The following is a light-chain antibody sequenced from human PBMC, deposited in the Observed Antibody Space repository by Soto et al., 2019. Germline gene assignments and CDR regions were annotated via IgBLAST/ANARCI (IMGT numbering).Light chain of an antibody. V-gene: IGKV1-6*01. CDR3: LQDYNYPWT. Sequence: AIQLTQSPSSLSASVGDRHTITCRASQRIRNDLGWYQQKPGKAPKLLIYAASTLQSGVASTFSGSGAGADFTLTISSLQPEDFATYYCLQDYNYPWTFGQGTKVDI. J-gene: IGKJ1*01. CDR2: AAS. CDR1: QRIRND.